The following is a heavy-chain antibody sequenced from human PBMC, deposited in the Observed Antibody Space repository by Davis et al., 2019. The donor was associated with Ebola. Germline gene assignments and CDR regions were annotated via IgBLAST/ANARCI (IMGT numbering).Heavy chain of an antibody. CDR3: ARWGPVRYYFDY. CDR2: ISAYNGKK. Sequence: ASVKVSCKTSGFTFTSYGNGWVRQAPGQGLEWMAWISAYNGKKDNAQSLQGRVTLTIDTSTSTAYMEMNSLTSDDTAVYFCARWGPVRYYFDYWGQGTPVTVSS. CDR1: GFTFTSYG. V-gene: IGHV1-18*01. D-gene: IGHD3-16*01. J-gene: IGHJ4*02.